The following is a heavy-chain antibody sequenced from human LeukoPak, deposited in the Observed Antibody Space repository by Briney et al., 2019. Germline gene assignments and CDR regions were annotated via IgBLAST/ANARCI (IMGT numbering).Heavy chain of an antibody. J-gene: IGHJ6*02. CDR3: ARAPRYYYDSSNGMDV. V-gene: IGHV3-7*03. CDR2: IKEDGSEK. Sequence: PGGSLRLSCAASGFTFSSYWMNWVRQAPGRGLEWVANIKEDGSEKYYVDSVKGRFTISRDNAKNSVYLQMNSLRVEDTAVYYCARAPRYYYDSSNGMDVWGQGTTVTVSS. D-gene: IGHD3-22*01. CDR1: GFTFSSYW.